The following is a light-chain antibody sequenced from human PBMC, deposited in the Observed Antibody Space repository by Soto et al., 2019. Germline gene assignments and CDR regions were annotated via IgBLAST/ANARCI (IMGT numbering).Light chain of an antibody. CDR1: QSVSNNY. Sequence: EIVLTQSPGTLSLSPGERSTLSCRASQSVSNNYLAWYQQKPGXAPXXLIYGASNRATGIPDRFSGSGSGTEFTLTISRLEPEDFAVDYCQQYGSSGTFGQGTKGDNK. J-gene: IGKJ1*01. CDR2: GAS. CDR3: QQYGSSGT. V-gene: IGKV3-20*01.